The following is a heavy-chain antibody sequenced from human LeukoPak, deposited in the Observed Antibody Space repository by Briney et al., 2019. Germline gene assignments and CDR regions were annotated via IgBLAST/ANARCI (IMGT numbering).Heavy chain of an antibody. Sequence: SETLSLTCTVPGGSMSSYYWSWIRQPPGKGLEWIGEITHSGSTNYNPSLKSRVTISVDTSKNQFSLKLSSVTAADTAVYHCARGSSNWNPFDSWGQGALVTVSS. V-gene: IGHV4-34*01. CDR3: ARGSSNWNPFDS. D-gene: IGHD1-20*01. CDR1: GGSMSSYY. CDR2: ITHSGST. J-gene: IGHJ4*02.